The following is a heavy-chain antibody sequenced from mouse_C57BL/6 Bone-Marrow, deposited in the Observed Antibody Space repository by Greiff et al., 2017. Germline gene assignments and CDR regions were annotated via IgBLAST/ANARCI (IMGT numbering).Heavy chain of an antibody. CDR2: ISDGGSYT. CDR1: GFTFSSYA. J-gene: IGHJ2*01. CDR3: ARGSPTMITTDFDY. V-gene: IGHV5-4*03. D-gene: IGHD2-4*01. Sequence: EVKVVESGGGLVKPGGSLKLSCAASGFTFSSYAMSWVRQTPEKRLEWVATISDGGSYTYYPDNVKGRFTISRDNAKNNLYLQMSHLKSEDTAMYYCARGSPTMITTDFDYWGQGTTLTVSS.